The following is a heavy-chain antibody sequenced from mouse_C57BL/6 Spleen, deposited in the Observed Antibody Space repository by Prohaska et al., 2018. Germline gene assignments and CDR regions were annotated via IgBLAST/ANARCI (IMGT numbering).Heavy chain of an antibody. Sequence: QVQLKQSGAELVRPGASVKLSCKASGYTFTDYYINWVKQRPGQGLEWIARIYPGSGNTYYNEKFKGKATLTAEKSSSTAYMQLSSLTSEDSAVYFCARDFRIYYYGSGYFDYWGQGTTLTVSS. CDR3: ARDFRIYYYGSGYFDY. D-gene: IGHD1-1*01. J-gene: IGHJ2*01. CDR1: GYTFTDYY. V-gene: IGHV1-76*01. CDR2: IYPGSGNT.